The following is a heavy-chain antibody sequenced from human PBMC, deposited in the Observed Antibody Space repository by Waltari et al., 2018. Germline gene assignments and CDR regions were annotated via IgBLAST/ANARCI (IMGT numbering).Heavy chain of an antibody. Sequence: QVQLQESGPGLVKPSETLSLTCAVSGYSISSGYYWGWTRQPPGKGLEWIGSIYHSGSTYYNPSLKSRVTISVDTSKNQFSLKLSSVTAADTAVYYCAKGYDSSGYYLYWGQGTLVTVSS. J-gene: IGHJ4*02. CDR2: IYHSGST. CDR1: GYSISSGYY. CDR3: AKGYDSSGYYLY. D-gene: IGHD3-22*01. V-gene: IGHV4-38-2*01.